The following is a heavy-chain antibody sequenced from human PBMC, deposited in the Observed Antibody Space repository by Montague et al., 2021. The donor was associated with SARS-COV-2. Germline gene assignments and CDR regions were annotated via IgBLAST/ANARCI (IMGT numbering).Heavy chain of an antibody. CDR3: ARDGWEYDPYCGGWNDYYYYYDMDV. Sequence: SLRLSCAASGFTFSSYSMNWVRQAPGKGLEWVSSISSSSSYIYYADSVKGRFTISRDNAKKSLYLQMSSLRAEDTAVYYCARDGWEYDPYCGGWNDYYYYYDMDVWGQGTPVTVSS. CDR1: GFTFSSYS. V-gene: IGHV3-21*01. D-gene: IGHD6-19*01. J-gene: IGHJ6*02. CDR2: ISSSSSYI.